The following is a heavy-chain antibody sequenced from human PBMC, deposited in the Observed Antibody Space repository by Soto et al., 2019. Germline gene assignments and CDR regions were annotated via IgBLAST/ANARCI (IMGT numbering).Heavy chain of an antibody. D-gene: IGHD2-15*01. CDR1: GTSMSSTFW. V-gene: IGHV4-4*02. J-gene: IGHJ5*02. CDR3: ATLPPRIEVVKTEIPA. Sequence: QVQLRESGPGMVRPSATLSLTCVVSGTSMSSTFWWTWVRQSPKKGLEWIGEIYHSGITKYNPTLKSRVTISVDKSNNQFSLEMRAVTAADTAVYYCATLPPRIEVVKTEIPAWGQGTLVTVSS. CDR2: IYHSGIT.